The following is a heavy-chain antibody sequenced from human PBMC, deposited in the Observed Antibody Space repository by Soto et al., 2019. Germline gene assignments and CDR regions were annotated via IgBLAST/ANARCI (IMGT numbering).Heavy chain of an antibody. CDR3: TDTWGYSSGSYYFDY. CDR1: GFSFSTYA. V-gene: IGHV3-23*01. D-gene: IGHD6-19*01. J-gene: IGHJ4*02. CDR2: INAGGSTT. Sequence: EVHLLESGGGLVQPGGSLRLSCAASGFSFSTYAMGWVRQVPGKGLEWVSSINAGGSTTNYADSVKGRFTISRDNSENTLYLQMNSVRVEDTAIYYCTDTWGYSSGSYYFDYWGQGTLVTVSP.